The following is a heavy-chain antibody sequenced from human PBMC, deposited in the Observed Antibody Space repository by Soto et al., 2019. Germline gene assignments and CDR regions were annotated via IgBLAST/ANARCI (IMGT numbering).Heavy chain of an antibody. CDR3: AKDREPGYYDSSGYYPTPLDY. D-gene: IGHD3-22*01. J-gene: IGHJ4*02. V-gene: IGHV3-30*18. CDR2: ISYDGSNK. Sequence: VQLVESGGGVVQPGRSLRLSCAASGFTFSSYGMHWVRQAPGKGLEWVAVISYDGSNKYYADSVKGRFTISRDNSKNTLYLQMNSLRAEDTAVYYCAKDREPGYYDSSGYYPTPLDYWGQGTLVTVSS. CDR1: GFTFSSYG.